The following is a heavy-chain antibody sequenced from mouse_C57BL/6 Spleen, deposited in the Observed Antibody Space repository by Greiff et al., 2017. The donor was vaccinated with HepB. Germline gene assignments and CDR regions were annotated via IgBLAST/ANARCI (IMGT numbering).Heavy chain of an antibody. Sequence: EVQLQQSGPELVKPGASVKISCKASGYTFTDYYMNWVKQSHGKSLEWIGDINPNNGGTSYNQKFKGKATLTVDKSSSTAYMELRSLPSEDSAVYYCARQLRLRGAMDYWGQGTSVTVSS. CDR3: ARQLRLRGAMDY. CDR1: GYTFTDYY. V-gene: IGHV1-26*01. J-gene: IGHJ4*01. D-gene: IGHD3-2*02. CDR2: INPNNGGT.